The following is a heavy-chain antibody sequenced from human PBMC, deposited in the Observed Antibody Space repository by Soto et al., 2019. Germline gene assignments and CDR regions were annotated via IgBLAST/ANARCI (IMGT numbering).Heavy chain of an antibody. V-gene: IGHV1-2*04. Sequence: QVQLVQSGAEVKKPGASVKVSCKASGYTFTGYYMHWVRQAPGQGLEWMGWINPNSGGTNYAQKFQGWVTMTRDTFISPAYMELSRLRSDDTAVYYCAREGGVDIVATISGGYYFDYWGQGTLVTVSS. CDR3: AREGGVDIVATISGGYYFDY. CDR1: GYTFTGYY. D-gene: IGHD5-12*01. J-gene: IGHJ4*02. CDR2: INPNSGGT.